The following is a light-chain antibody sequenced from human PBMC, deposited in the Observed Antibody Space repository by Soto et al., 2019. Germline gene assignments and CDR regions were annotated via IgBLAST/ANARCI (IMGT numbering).Light chain of an antibody. CDR2: SDN. CDR3: ASWDDSLNGRV. Sequence: QSGLTQPPSASGTPGQRVTISCSGSSSNVGSNAVNWYQQFPGTAPKLLIYSDNQRPSGVPDRFSDSKSGTSASLAISGLQSEDEAVYHCASWDDSLNGRVFGGGTKVTVL. J-gene: IGLJ2*01. V-gene: IGLV1-44*01. CDR1: SSNVGSNA.